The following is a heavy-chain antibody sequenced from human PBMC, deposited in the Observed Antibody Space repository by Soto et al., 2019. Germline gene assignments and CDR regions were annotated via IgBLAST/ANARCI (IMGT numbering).Heavy chain of an antibody. CDR1: GFTFNIYG. Sequence: QVQLVESGGGVVQPERSLRLSCAASGFTFNIYGMPWVRQAPGKGLEWVTVISYDGTNQYYADSVKGRFTISRDNSKNTLSLQMNRLRPEDTAVYYCARGPRPHHYGDYPDYWGQGTLVTVSS. D-gene: IGHD4-17*01. V-gene: IGHV3-30*03. J-gene: IGHJ4*02. CDR2: ISYDGTNQ. CDR3: ARGPRPHHYGDYPDY.